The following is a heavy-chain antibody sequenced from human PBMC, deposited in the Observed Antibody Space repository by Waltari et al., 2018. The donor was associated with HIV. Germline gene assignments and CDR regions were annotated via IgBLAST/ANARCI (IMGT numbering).Heavy chain of an antibody. J-gene: IGHJ4*02. D-gene: IGHD3-10*01. Sequence: QVQLVQSGAEVKKPGASVKVSCKASGYTFTGYYMHWVRQAPGQGLEWVGWSNPNSGGTNYAQKVQGRVTMTRDTSISTAHMELSRLRSDDTAVYYGARADYYGSGSQDYWGQGTLVTVSS. CDR3: ARADYYGSGSQDY. CDR2: SNPNSGGT. CDR1: GYTFTGYY. V-gene: IGHV1-2*02.